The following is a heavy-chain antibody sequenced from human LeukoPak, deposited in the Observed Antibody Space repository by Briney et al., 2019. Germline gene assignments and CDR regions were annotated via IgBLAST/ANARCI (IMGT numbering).Heavy chain of an antibody. Sequence: GGSLRLSCAASGFPFSSYGMHWVRQAPGKGLEWVAFIRYDGSNKYYADSVKGRFTISRDNSKNTLYLQMNSLRAEDTAVYYCAKDRRSDIVGATIDYWGQGTLVTVSS. CDR1: GFPFSSYG. J-gene: IGHJ4*02. CDR2: IRYDGSNK. V-gene: IGHV3-30*02. D-gene: IGHD1-26*01. CDR3: AKDRRSDIVGATIDY.